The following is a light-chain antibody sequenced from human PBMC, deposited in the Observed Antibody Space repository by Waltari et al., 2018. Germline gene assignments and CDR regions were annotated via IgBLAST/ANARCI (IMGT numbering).Light chain of an antibody. CDR3: NSYTSSSTLL. Sequence: QSALTQPASVSGSPGQSITISCTGTTSDVGAYNYVSWYQQHPGKAPSSMIFDFSNRPSGVSNRFAGSKSGNTASLTISGLQAEDEADYYCNSYTSSSTLLFGGGTRLTVL. CDR1: TSDVGAYNY. J-gene: IGLJ2*01. V-gene: IGLV2-14*03. CDR2: DFS.